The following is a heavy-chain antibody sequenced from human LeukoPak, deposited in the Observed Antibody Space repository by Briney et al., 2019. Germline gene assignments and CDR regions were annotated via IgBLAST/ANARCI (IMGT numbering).Heavy chain of an antibody. Sequence: SQTLSLTCTVSGGSISSGSYYWSWIRQPAGKGLEWIGRIYTSGSTNYNPSLKSRVTISVDTSKNQFSLKLSSVTAADTAVYYCARDRITMITDYYYYYMDVWGKGTTATVSS. CDR2: IYTSGST. J-gene: IGHJ6*03. CDR1: GGSISSGSYY. CDR3: ARDRITMITDYYYYYMDV. V-gene: IGHV4-61*02. D-gene: IGHD3-22*01.